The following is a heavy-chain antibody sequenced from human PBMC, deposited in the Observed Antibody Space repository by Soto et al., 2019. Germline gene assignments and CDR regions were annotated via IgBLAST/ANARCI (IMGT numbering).Heavy chain of an antibody. J-gene: IGHJ4*02. CDR1: GFTFSDYY. V-gene: IGHV3-11*01. D-gene: IGHD3-22*01. CDR3: ERDLGYYDSSGYFDY. Sequence: PGGSLRLSCAASGFTFSDYYMSWIRQAPGKGLEWVSYISSSDSIIYYADSVKGRFTISRDNAKNSLYLQMNSLRAEDTAVYYCERDLGYYDSSGYFDYWGQGTLVTVYS. CDR2: ISSSDSII.